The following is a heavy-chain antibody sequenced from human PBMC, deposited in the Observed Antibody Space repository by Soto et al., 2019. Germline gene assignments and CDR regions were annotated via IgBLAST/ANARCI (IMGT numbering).Heavy chain of an antibody. V-gene: IGHV3-23*01. CDR2: ISGSGGST. Sequence: GESLKISCAASGFTFSSYAMSWVRQAPGKGLEWVSAISGSGGSTYYADSVKGQFAISRDNSKNTLYLQMNSLRAEDTAVYYCAKDEVGAIYYYCYGMDVWGQGTTVTVSS. J-gene: IGHJ6*02. CDR1: GFTFSSYA. D-gene: IGHD1-26*01. CDR3: AKDEVGAIYYYCYGMDV.